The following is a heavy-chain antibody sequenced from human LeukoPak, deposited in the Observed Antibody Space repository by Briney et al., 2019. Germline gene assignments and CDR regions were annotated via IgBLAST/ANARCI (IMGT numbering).Heavy chain of an antibody. CDR1: GFTVSSNS. CDR2: IYSDNT. V-gene: IGHV3-53*01. J-gene: IGHJ4*02. Sequence: GGSLRLSCTVSGFTVSSNSMSWVRQAPGKGLEWVSFIYSDNTHYSDSVKGRFTISRDNSKNTLFLQMNSLRAEDTAVYYCARRAGAYSHPYDYWGQGTLVTVSS. D-gene: IGHD4/OR15-4a*01. CDR3: ARRAGAYSHPYDY.